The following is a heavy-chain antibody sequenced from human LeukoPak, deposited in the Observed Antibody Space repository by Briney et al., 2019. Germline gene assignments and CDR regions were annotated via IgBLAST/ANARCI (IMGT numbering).Heavy chain of an antibody. J-gene: IGHJ6*02. CDR3: AKVMEDSAGYYGNYYYYGMDV. Sequence: GGSLRLSCAASGFTFSSYYMHWVRQAPGKGLEWVAVISHDGNDRYYADSVKGRFTVSRDHSKSTLYLQMNSLRAEDTAVYYCAKVMEDSAGYYGNYYYYGMDVWGQGTTVTVSS. CDR1: GFTFSSYY. V-gene: IGHV3-30*18. D-gene: IGHD3-22*01. CDR2: ISHDGNDR.